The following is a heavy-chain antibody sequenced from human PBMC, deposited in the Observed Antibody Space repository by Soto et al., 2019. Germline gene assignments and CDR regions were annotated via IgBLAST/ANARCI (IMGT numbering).Heavy chain of an antibody. CDR1: SGSISSSNW. CDR3: SRVYLGVYCNSTSWPVYYYYYYYMDV. D-gene: IGHD2-2*01. Sequence: PSETLSLTCAVSSGSISSSNWWSWVRQPPGKRLEWIGELYHSASTNYNPSLKSRLTISVDTSKNQFSMKLSSVTAADTAVYKGSRVYLGVYCNSTSWPVYYYYYYYMDVWGKGTTVTVSS. J-gene: IGHJ6*03. CDR2: LYHSAST. V-gene: IGHV4-4*02.